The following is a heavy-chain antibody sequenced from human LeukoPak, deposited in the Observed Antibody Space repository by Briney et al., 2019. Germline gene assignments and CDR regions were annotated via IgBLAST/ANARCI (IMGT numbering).Heavy chain of an antibody. CDR3: ARSDWFDP. CDR2: IRSDGSIT. CDR1: GITISGYW. V-gene: IGHV3-74*01. J-gene: IGHJ5*02. Sequence: GGSLRLSCAASGITISGYWMHWVRQVPGKGLVWVSRIRSDGSITSYADSVKGRITISRDNVENTIFLQMSSLRVEDTAVYYCARSDWFDPWGQGTLVTVSS.